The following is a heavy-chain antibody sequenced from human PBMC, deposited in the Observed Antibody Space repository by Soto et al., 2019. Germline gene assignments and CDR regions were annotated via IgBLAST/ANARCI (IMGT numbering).Heavy chain of an antibody. CDR1: GYTFTGYY. J-gene: IGHJ4*02. D-gene: IGHD3-16*01. CDR2: INPNSGAT. V-gene: IGHV1-2*02. CDR3: ARDAVYTIGEFDY. Sequence: ASVKVSCKASGYTFTGYYIHWVRQAPGQGLEWMGWINPNSGATNQAQKFQGRVTMARDTSISTAYMELSRLTSDDTAVYYCARDAVYTIGEFDYWGQGTLVTVSS.